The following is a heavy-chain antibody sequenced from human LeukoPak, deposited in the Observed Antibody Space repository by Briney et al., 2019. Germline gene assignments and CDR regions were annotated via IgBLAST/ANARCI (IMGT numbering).Heavy chain of an antibody. CDR1: GYTLTELS. Sequence: ASVKVSCKVSGYTLTELSMHWVRQAPGKGLGWMGGFDPGQGEANYAQRFQGRVTMTTDTSTSTAYMELRSLRSDDTAVYFCARGDYYGSGNYYKKTVDYWGQGTLVTVSS. J-gene: IGHJ4*02. CDR2: FDPGQGEA. V-gene: IGHV1-24*01. D-gene: IGHD3-10*01. CDR3: ARGDYYGSGNYYKKTVDY.